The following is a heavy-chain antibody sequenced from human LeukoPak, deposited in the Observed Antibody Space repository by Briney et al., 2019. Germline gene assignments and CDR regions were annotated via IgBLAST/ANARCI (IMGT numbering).Heavy chain of an antibody. D-gene: IGHD6-13*01. CDR1: GFRFSGYW. CDR3: ARESGYTYGA. Sequence: GGSLRLSCAASGFRFSGYWMHWVRQAPGKGLVWVSLINTDGGRTAYADSMKGRFTISRDNAKNTLYLQINSLRAEDTAVYYCARESGYTYGAWGQGTLVTVSS. J-gene: IGHJ4*02. V-gene: IGHV3-74*01. CDR2: INTDGGRT.